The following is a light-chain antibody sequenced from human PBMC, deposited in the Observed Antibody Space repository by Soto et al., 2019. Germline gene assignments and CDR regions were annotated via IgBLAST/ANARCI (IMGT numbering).Light chain of an antibody. CDR2: EGI. J-gene: IGLJ1*01. CDR3: RSYVGATTYV. Sequence: QSALAQPASVSGSPGQSITISCSGTSSTIGGYNVVSWYQQHPGNAPKVIVYEGIKRPSGVAARFSGSTSGTTASLTISGLQAEDEAEYFCRSYVGATTYVFGSGTKVTVL. CDR1: SSTIGGYNV. V-gene: IGLV2-23*01.